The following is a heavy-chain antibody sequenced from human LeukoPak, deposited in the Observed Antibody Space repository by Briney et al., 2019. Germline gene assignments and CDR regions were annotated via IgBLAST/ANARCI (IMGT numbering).Heavy chain of an antibody. Sequence: GGSLRLSCVASGFTFSSYAMHWVRQAPGKGLEWVAVISYDGSNKYYADSVKGRFTISRDNSKNTLYLQMNSLRAEDTAVYYCARDLGGSGYYAFDIWGQGTMVTVSS. CDR2: ISYDGSNK. CDR3: ARDLGGSGYYAFDI. D-gene: IGHD3-22*01. J-gene: IGHJ3*02. V-gene: IGHV3-30*04. CDR1: GFTFSSYA.